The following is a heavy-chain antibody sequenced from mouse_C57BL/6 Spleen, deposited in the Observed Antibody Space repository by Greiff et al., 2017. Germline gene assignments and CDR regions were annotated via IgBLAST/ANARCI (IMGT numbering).Heavy chain of an antibody. Sequence: QVQLQQSGAELVRPGASVKLSCKASGYTFTDYYINWVKQRPGQGLEWIARIYPGSGNTYYNEKFKGKATLTAEKSSSTAYMQLSSLTSEDSAVYFCARWRFPDWYFDVWGTGTTVTVSS. CDR3: ARWRFPDWYFDV. J-gene: IGHJ1*03. CDR2: IYPGSGNT. V-gene: IGHV1-76*01. CDR1: GYTFTDYY.